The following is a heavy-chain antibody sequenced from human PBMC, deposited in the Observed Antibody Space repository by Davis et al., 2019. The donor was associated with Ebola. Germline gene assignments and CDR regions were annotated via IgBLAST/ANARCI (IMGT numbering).Heavy chain of an antibody. V-gene: IGHV3-23*01. D-gene: IGHD3-3*01. CDR2: ISGSGGST. CDR3: AKDQFLHDFWSGYPNWFDL. Sequence: GGSLRLSCAASGFTFSSYAMSWVRQAPGKGLEWVSAISGSGGSTYYADSVKGRFTISRDNSKNTLYLQMNSLRAEDTAVYYCAKDQFLHDFWSGYPNWFDLWGQGTLVTVSS. CDR1: GFTFSSYA. J-gene: IGHJ5*02.